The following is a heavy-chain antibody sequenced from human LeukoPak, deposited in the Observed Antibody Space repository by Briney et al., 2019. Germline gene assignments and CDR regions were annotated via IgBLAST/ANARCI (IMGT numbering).Heavy chain of an antibody. D-gene: IGHD3-10*01. V-gene: IGHV4-34*01. CDR3: ARSRRWFGELKGVGWFDP. CDR2: INHSGST. Sequence: SETLSLTCAVSGASFTTYYWTWIRQSPGKGLEWIGDINHSGSTNYNPSLKNRVSLSVDTSKDQFSVHLSSVTAADTAVYYCARSRRWFGELKGVGWFDPWGQGTLVMVSS. CDR1: GASFTTYY. J-gene: IGHJ5*02.